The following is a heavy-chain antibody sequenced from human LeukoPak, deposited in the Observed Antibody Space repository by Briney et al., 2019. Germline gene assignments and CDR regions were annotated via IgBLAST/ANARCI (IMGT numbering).Heavy chain of an antibody. Sequence: GGALRLSCAASGFNFRTYSMNWVRQATGKGLEWVSYISSGSSTIYYAHSLKGRFTISRDNAKNSLYLQMNSLRDEDTAVYYCARGGLEWLSYWGQGTLVTVSS. CDR3: ARGGLEWLSY. CDR2: ISSGSSTI. CDR1: GFNFRTYS. V-gene: IGHV3-48*02. D-gene: IGHD6-19*01. J-gene: IGHJ4*02.